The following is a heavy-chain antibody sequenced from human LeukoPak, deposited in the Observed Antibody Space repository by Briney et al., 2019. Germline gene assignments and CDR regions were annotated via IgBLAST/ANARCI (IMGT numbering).Heavy chain of an antibody. CDR1: GYTFTGYY. D-gene: IGHD3-10*01. CDR3: ATVLLRVRGSYYLDY. Sequence: ASVKVSCKTSGYTFTGYYMHWVRQAPGQGLEWMGWINPNSGGTNYAQKFQGRVTMTEDTSTDTAYMELSSLRSEDTAVYYCATVLLRVRGSYYLDYWGQGTLVTVSS. CDR2: INPNSGGT. V-gene: IGHV1-2*02. J-gene: IGHJ4*02.